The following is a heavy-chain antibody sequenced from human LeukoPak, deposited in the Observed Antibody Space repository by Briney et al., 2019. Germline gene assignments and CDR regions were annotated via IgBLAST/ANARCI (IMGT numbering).Heavy chain of an antibody. V-gene: IGHV3-23*01. CDR1: GFTFSSYG. J-gene: IGHJ3*02. CDR3: YTGTGMTDDAFDI. D-gene: IGHD1-20*01. Sequence: GGSLRLSCAGSGFTFSSYGMSWVRQAPGKGLEWVSCIRGSGTSTYYADSVKGRFTISRDNSKNTLYLQMNSLRAEDTAVYYCYTGTGMTDDAFDIWGQGTMVTVSS. CDR2: IRGSGTST.